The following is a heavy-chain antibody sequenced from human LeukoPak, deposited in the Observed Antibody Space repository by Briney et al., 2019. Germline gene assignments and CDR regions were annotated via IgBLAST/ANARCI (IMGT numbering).Heavy chain of an antibody. CDR1: GFTFSRYW. V-gene: IGHV3-7*01. Sequence: PGGSLRLSCAASGFTFSRYWMSWVRQAPGKGLEWVANIKQDGSEKYYVDSVKGRFTISRDNAKNSLYLQMNSLRAEDTAVYYCARDGNWGTADFDYWGQGTLVTVSS. CDR3: ARDGNWGTADFDY. D-gene: IGHD7-27*01. CDR2: IKQDGSEK. J-gene: IGHJ4*02.